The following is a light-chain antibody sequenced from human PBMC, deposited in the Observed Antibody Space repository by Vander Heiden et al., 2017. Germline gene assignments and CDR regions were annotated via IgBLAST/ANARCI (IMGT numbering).Light chain of an antibody. V-gene: IGLV3-21*02. CDR1: NIGSKS. CDR3: QVWDGSSDRWV. CDR2: GDS. Sequence: SYVLTPPPSVSVAPGQTARITCGGYNIGSKSVHWYQQKPGQAPVLVVYGDSDRPSGLPERFSGSNSGSTATMTISRVEAGDEADYYCQVWDGSSDRWVFGGGTKLTVL. J-gene: IGLJ3*02.